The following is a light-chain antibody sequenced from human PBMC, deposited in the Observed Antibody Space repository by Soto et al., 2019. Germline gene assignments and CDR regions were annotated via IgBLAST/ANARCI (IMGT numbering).Light chain of an antibody. Sequence: DLQLTHSPSSVSASVGDRVTITCRASQDIGTWLAWYQQKPGKAPKLLIYVASNLQSGVPSRFSGAGSATDFTLTITSLQPEDFATYHCQQADSFPFTFGPGTKVDFK. CDR2: VAS. J-gene: IGKJ3*01. V-gene: IGKV1-12*01. CDR1: QDIGTW. CDR3: QQADSFPFT.